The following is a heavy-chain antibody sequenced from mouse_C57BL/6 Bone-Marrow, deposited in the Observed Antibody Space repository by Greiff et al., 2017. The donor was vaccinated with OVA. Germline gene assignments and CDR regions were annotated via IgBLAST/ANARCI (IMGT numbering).Heavy chain of an antibody. Sequence: DVKLVESGGGSVRPGGSLKLSCAASGFTSSDYGMHWVRQAPEKGLEWVAYISSGSSTIYYADTVKGRFTISRDNAKNTLFLQMTSLRSEDTAMYYCERRDGARPFGYWGQGTLVTVAA. D-gene: IGHD3-3*01. CDR2: ISSGSSTI. CDR3: ERRDGARPFGY. V-gene: IGHV5-17*01. J-gene: IGHJ3*02. CDR1: GFTSSDYG.